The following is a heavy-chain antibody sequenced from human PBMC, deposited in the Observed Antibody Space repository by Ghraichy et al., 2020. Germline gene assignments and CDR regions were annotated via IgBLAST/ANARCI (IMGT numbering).Heavy chain of an antibody. V-gene: IGHV3-30*18. D-gene: IGHD3-3*01. Sequence: GGSLRLSCAASGFTFSSYGMHWVRQAPGKGLEWVAVISYDGSNKYYADSVKGRFTISRDNSKNTLYLQMNSLRAEDTAVYYCAKVGLRFLEWFGFDYWGQGTLVTVSS. CDR1: GFTFSSYG. J-gene: IGHJ4*02. CDR3: AKVGLRFLEWFGFDY. CDR2: ISYDGSNK.